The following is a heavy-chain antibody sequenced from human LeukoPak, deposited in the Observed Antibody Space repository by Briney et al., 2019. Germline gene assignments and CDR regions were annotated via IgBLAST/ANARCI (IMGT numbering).Heavy chain of an antibody. CDR3: TRDNYDSSGYYFD. V-gene: IGHV3-48*03. CDR2: ISSSGSTT. J-gene: IGHJ4*02. CDR1: GFTFSSYE. Sequence: TGGSLRLSCAASGFTFSSYEMNWVRQAPGKGLEWVSYISSSGSTTHYADSVKGRFTISRDNAKNSLYLQMNSLRVEDTAVYYCTRDNYDSSGYYFDWGQGTLVTVSS. D-gene: IGHD3-22*01.